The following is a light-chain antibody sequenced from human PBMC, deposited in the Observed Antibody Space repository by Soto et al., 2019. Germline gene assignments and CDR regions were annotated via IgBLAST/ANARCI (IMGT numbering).Light chain of an antibody. CDR3: LQHNAYPWT. J-gene: IGKJ1*01. V-gene: IGKV1-17*01. CDR1: QDIRNN. Sequence: DIQMTQSPSSLSASVGDRVTITCRASQDIRNNLGWYQQEPGKAPKRLQGVVPSRFSGSGSGTEFTLTISSLQPEDFATYYCLQHNAYPWTFGQGTKVDIK.